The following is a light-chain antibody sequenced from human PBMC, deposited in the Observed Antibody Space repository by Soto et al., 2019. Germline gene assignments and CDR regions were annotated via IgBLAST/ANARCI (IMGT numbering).Light chain of an antibody. J-gene: IGKJ4*01. V-gene: IGKV3-11*01. Sequence: EIVLTQSPATLSLSPGERATLSCRASQSVSRYLAWYQQKPGQAPRLLIYDTSHRATGVPARFSGSGSGTDFTLTISSLEPEDFSVYYCQQRSSWPTFGGEPKVDIK. CDR2: DTS. CDR3: QQRSSWPT. CDR1: QSVSRY.